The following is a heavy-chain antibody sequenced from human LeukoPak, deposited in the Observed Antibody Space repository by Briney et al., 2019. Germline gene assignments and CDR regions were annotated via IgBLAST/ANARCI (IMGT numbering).Heavy chain of an antibody. CDR2: ISGETNNT. D-gene: IGHD3-10*01. CDR1: GLTFSNSA. J-gene: IGHJ5*02. Sequence: GGSLRLSCVASGLTFSNSAMTWVRQGPGKGLEWVSSISGETNNTYYSDSVKGRFTISRDNSKNTVFLQMNDLTIEDTAIYYCAKRYSDGGFDPWGQGTLVTVSS. V-gene: IGHV3-23*01. CDR3: AKRYSDGGFDP.